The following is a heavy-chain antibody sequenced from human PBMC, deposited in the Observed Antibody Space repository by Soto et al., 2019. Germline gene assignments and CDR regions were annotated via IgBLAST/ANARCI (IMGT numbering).Heavy chain of an antibody. CDR2: IIPIFGTA. J-gene: IGHJ6*02. Sequence: VASVKVSCKASGGTFSSYAISWVLQAPGQGLEWMGGIIPIFGTANYAQKFQGRVTITADESTSTAYMELSSLRSEDTAVYYCARGDTVVVAAIPRYYGMDVWGQGTTVTVSS. CDR1: GGTFSSYA. V-gene: IGHV1-69*13. D-gene: IGHD2-15*01. CDR3: ARGDTVVVAAIPRYYGMDV.